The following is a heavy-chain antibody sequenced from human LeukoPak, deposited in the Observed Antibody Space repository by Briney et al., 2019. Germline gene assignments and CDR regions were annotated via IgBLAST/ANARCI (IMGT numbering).Heavy chain of an antibody. Sequence: SVKVSCTASGGTFSSYAISWVRQAPGQGLEWVGWIIAIFGTAYYAQKFKGRVTITTDESTSTAYMELSSLRSEDTAVYYCASPPVDTAMVMAPDYFQHWGQGTLVTVSS. CDR2: IIAIFGTA. D-gene: IGHD5-18*01. CDR3: ASPPVDTAMVMAPDYFQH. CDR1: GGTFSSYA. V-gene: IGHV1-69*05. J-gene: IGHJ1*01.